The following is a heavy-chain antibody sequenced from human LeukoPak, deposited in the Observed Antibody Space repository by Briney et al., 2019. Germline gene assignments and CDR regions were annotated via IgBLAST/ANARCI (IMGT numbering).Heavy chain of an antibody. J-gene: IGHJ4*02. D-gene: IGHD1-26*01. Sequence: PGGSLRLSCAASGFTFSTSWMSWVRQAPGKGLEWVATIKEDGSEKYYVDSVKGRFTVSRDNAKISLYLQMNSLRAEDTAVYYCARARYSGSPTSFDYWGQGTLVTVSS. CDR1: GFTFSTSW. CDR2: IKEDGSEK. V-gene: IGHV3-7*04. CDR3: ARARYSGSPTSFDY.